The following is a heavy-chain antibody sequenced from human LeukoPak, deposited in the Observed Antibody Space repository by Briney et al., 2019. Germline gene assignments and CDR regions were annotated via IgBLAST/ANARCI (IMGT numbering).Heavy chain of an antibody. V-gene: IGHV3-7*01. J-gene: IGHJ4*02. D-gene: IGHD3-10*01. CDR3: ARERMYSGSGSTYPYYDY. CDR2: IKPDGSEK. Sequence: GXSLRLSCAASGFTFSSYWMSWVRQSPGKGLEWVANIKPDGSEKYCMDSVKGRFTISRDNAKNALYLEMNSLRAEDTAEYFCARERMYSGSGSTYPYYDYWGQGTLVTVSS. CDR1: GFTFSSYW.